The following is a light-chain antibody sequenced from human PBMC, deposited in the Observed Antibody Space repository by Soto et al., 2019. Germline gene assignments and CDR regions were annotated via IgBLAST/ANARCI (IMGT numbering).Light chain of an antibody. CDR3: QSADSSGIYQV. Sequence: SYELTQPPSVSVFPGQTARITCSGEALPKQYAYWYQQKPGQAPVLVIYKDSERPSGIPERLSGSSSGTTVTLTISGVQAEDEADYYCQSADSSGIYQVFGTGTKVTV. J-gene: IGLJ1*01. CDR1: ALPKQY. CDR2: KDS. V-gene: IGLV3-25*02.